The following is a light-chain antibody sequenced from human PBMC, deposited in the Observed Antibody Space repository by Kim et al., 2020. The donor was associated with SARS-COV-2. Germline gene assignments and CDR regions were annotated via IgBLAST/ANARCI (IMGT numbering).Light chain of an antibody. V-gene: IGLV2-11*01. Sequence: GQSVTISGTGTSRVVGGYNYVSWYQQHPGKAPKLMIYDVSKRPSGVPDRFSGSKSGNTASLTISGLQAEDEADYYCCSYAGSYTVVFGGGTQLTVL. CDR3: CSYAGSYTVV. CDR2: DVS. CDR1: SRVVGGYNY. J-gene: IGLJ2*01.